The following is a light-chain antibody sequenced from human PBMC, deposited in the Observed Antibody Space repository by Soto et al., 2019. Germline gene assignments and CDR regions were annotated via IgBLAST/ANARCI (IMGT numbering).Light chain of an antibody. CDR3: QSYDSSLRGVV. CDR1: SSNIGAVYD. V-gene: IGLV1-40*01. Sequence: QSVLTQPPSVSGAPGQRVTISCTGSSSNIGAVYDVHWYQQLPGTAPKLLISNNNNRHSGVPDRFSGSRSGTSASLAITGLQAEDEADYYCQSYDSSLRGVVFGGGTKLTVL. J-gene: IGLJ2*01. CDR2: NNN.